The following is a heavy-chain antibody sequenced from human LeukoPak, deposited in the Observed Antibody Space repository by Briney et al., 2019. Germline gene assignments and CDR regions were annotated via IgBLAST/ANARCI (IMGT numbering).Heavy chain of an antibody. CDR1: GGTFSSYA. CDR3: ARALAYCGGDCYGELDY. D-gene: IGHD2-21*02. Sequence: SVKVSCKASGGTFSSYAISWVRQAPGQGLEWMGGIIPIFGTANYAQKFQGRVTITADESTSTAYMELSSLRSVETAVYYCARALAYCGGDCYGELDYWGQGTLVTVSS. V-gene: IGHV1-69*13. J-gene: IGHJ4*02. CDR2: IIPIFGTA.